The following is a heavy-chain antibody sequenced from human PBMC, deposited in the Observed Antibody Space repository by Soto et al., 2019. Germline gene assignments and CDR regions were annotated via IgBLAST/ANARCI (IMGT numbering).Heavy chain of an antibody. D-gene: IGHD2-8*01. V-gene: IGHV1-69*04. CDR2: INPASQLR. J-gene: IGHJ4*01. CDR3: ARLKWASLDH. Sequence: QAGTEVKGPGFSVKGSCKASGVPFNSYGFAWVRHAPGRGLEWVGRINPASQLRNYEQLLQGRVTITADTSTTTAYMELSGLTSEDTAVYDFARLKWASLDHWGQGTLVTVSS. CDR1: GVPFNSYG.